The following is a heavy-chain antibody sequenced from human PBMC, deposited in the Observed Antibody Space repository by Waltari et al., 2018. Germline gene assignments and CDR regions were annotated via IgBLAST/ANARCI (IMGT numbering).Heavy chain of an antibody. V-gene: IGHV3-15*01. CDR1: GFTFSNAW. D-gene: IGHD3-3*01. CDR2: VKSKSDGGTR. CDR3: TTLFGDFWSGYFFDF. Sequence: EVQLVESGGDLVKPGGSLRLSCAASGFTFSNAWMSWVRQAPGKGLEWVGRVKSKSDGGTRDYSAPVKGRFTISRDDSENTLYLQMNSLKTEDTAVYYCTTLFGDFWSGYFFDFWGQGTLVTVSS. J-gene: IGHJ4*02.